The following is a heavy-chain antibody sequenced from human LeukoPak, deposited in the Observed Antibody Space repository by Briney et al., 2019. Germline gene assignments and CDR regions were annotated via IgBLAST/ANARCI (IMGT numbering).Heavy chain of an antibody. J-gene: IGHJ4*02. CDR1: GFTFSTYA. Sequence: PGGSLRLSCAASGFTFSTYAMHWVRQAPGKGLEWVVVISYDGSNKSYADSVKGRFTISRDNSKNTLYLQMNSLRAEDTAVYYCASEGDYWGQGTLVTVSS. V-gene: IGHV3-30*04. CDR3: ASEGDY. CDR2: ISYDGSNK.